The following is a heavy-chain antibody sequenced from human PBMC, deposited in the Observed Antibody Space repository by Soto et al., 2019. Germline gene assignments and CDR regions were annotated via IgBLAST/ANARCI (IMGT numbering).Heavy chain of an antibody. Sequence: LRLSCSGSGSTVSSFGMHWVRQAPGKGLEHVSTLSSNGIGTYYADSVKGRFTFSRDTSKNTLYLQMSSLRTEDTAVYYCVKDMGQAAVGIRYPYGLDVWGLGTTVTV. J-gene: IGHJ6*02. V-gene: IGHV3-64D*06. CDR1: GSTVSSFG. CDR2: LSSNGIGT. CDR3: VKDMGQAAVGIRYPYGLDV. D-gene: IGHD6-13*01.